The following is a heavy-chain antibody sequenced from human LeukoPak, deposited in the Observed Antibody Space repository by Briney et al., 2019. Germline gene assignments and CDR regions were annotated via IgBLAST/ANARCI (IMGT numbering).Heavy chain of an antibody. J-gene: IGHJ1*01. CDR2: IYTSGST. CDR3: AGDVVVPAATGWYFQH. CDR1: GGSISSGSYY. Sequence: PSETLSLTCTVSGGSISSGSYYWSWIRQPAGKGLEWIGRIYTSGSTNYNPSLKSRVTISVDTSKNQFSLKLSSVTAADTAVYYCAGDVVVPAATGWYFQHWGQGTLVTVSS. V-gene: IGHV4-61*02. D-gene: IGHD2-2*01.